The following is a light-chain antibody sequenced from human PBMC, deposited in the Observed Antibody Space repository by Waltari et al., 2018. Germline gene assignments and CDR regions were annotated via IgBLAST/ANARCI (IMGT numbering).Light chain of an antibody. Sequence: QSVSTQPPTASAAPGQKDTIPCPGTNPNIATNYVAWYQQLPGIAPKLLIYDNNKRPSGIPDRFSGSKSGRTATLAISGLQTGDEADYSCAIWDSSLNAIVFGGGTKLTVL. V-gene: IGLV1-51*01. CDR1: NPNIATNY. J-gene: IGLJ3*02. CDR2: DNN. CDR3: AIWDSSLNAIV.